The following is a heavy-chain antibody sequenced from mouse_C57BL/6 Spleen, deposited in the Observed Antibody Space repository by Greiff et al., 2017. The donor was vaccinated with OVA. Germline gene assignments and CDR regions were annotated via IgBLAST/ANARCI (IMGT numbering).Heavy chain of an antibody. D-gene: IGHD1-2*01. J-gene: IGHJ3*01. CDR3: TTDYGAWFAY. CDR1: GFTIKDYY. Sequence: VQLQQSGAELVRPGASVKLSCTASGFTIKDYYMHWVKQRPEQGLEWIGMIDPEGGDTEYAAKFQGKATMTADTSSNTAYMQLSRLTSADTAVYYCTTDYGAWFAYWGQGTLVTVSA. V-gene: IGHV14-1*01. CDR2: IDPEGGDT.